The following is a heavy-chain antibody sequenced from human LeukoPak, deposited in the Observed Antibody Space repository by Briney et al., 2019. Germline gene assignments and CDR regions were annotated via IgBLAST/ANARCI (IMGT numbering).Heavy chain of an antibody. D-gene: IGHD3-3*01. CDR2: IYYSGST. J-gene: IGHJ5*02. Sequence: ASETLSLTCTVSGGSISSGDYYWSWIRQPPGKGLEWIGYIYYSGSTYYNPSLKSRVTISVDTSKNQFSLKLSSVTAADTAVNYCARENYDFETFDPWGQGTLVTVSS. CDR3: ARENYDFETFDP. V-gene: IGHV4-30-4*08. CDR1: GGSISSGDYY.